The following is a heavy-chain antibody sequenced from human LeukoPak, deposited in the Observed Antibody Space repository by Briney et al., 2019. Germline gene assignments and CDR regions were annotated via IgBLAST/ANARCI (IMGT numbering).Heavy chain of an antibody. V-gene: IGHV3-49*04. D-gene: IGHD1-26*01. CDR3: TRLVGATDEIFDY. J-gene: IGHJ4*02. Sequence: PGGSLRLSCTASGFTFGDYPMSWVRQAPGKGLEWVGFIRSKTYGGTTEYAASVKGRFTISRDDSKSIAYLQMNSLKTEDTAVYYCTRLVGATDEIFDYWGQGTLVTASS. CDR1: GFTFGDYP. CDR2: IRSKTYGGTT.